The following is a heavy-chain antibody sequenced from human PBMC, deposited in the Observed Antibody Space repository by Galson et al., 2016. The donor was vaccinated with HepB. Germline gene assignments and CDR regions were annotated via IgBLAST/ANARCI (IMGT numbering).Heavy chain of an antibody. V-gene: IGHV3-7*01. CDR2: IKQDGSET. CDR1: GLTFSRYW. Sequence: SLRLSCATSGLTFSRYWMNWVRQAPGRGLEWVGNIKQDGSETYYVGSVKGRFTISRDNAKNSVFLRMNSLRPEDAAVYYCAGGGGFLADVWGQGTTVTVSS. J-gene: IGHJ6*02. CDR3: AGGGGFLADV.